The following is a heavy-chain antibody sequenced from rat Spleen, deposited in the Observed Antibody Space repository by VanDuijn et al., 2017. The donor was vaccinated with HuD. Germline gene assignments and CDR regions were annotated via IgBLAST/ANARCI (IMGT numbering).Heavy chain of an antibody. CDR2: ITDTAGNT. CDR3: TRDPFDY. CDR1: GCTFNNYC. J-gene: IGHJ2*01. Sequence: EVQLVESGGVLVQPGRSLQLSCAASGCTFNNYCMTWIRQAPGKGLEWCADITDTAGNTYYPHSVKGRFTISRDNTKSTLYLQMDSLRSEDTATYYCTRDPFDYWGQGVMVTVSS. V-gene: IGHV5-31*01.